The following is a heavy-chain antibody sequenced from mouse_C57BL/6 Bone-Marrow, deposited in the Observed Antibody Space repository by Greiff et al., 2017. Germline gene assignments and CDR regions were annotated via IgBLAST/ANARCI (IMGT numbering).Heavy chain of an antibody. Sequence: QVQLQQSGPGLVQPSQSLSITCTVSGFSLTSYGVHWVRQSPGKGLEWLGVIWSGGSTDYNAAFISRLSISKDNPKSQVFFKMNSLQADDTAIYYCARNEEKEYYGRSRYAMDYWGQGTSVTVSS. D-gene: IGHD1-1*01. V-gene: IGHV2-2*01. J-gene: IGHJ4*01. CDR2: IWSGGST. CDR1: GFSLTSYG. CDR3: ARNEEKEYYGRSRYAMDY.